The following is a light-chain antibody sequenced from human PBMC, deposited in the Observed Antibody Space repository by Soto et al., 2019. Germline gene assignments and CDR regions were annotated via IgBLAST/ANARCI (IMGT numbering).Light chain of an antibody. Sequence: EIVMPQSPATLSVSPGERATLSCRASQSVSNNLAWYQQKPGQAPRLLIYGASTRATGIPARFSGSGYGTEFTLTISSLQSEDFAVYYCQQYNNSPHTFGQGTKLEIK. V-gene: IGKV3-15*01. CDR3: QQYNNSPHT. CDR1: QSVSNN. J-gene: IGKJ2*01. CDR2: GAS.